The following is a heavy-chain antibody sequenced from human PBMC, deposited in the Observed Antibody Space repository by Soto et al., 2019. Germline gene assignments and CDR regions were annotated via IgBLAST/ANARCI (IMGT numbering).Heavy chain of an antibody. CDR1: GFTFSSYA. CDR2: IAYDGGTT. Sequence: GGSLRLSCAASGFTFSSYAMHWVRQAPGKGLEWVAVIAYDGGTTDYAAPVKGRFTISRDDSKNTLYLQMNSLKTEDTAVYYCTTDLNGNWGTSPVLIDYWGQGTLVTVSS. J-gene: IGHJ4*02. CDR3: TTDLNGNWGTSPVLIDY. D-gene: IGHD7-27*01. V-gene: IGHV3-15*01.